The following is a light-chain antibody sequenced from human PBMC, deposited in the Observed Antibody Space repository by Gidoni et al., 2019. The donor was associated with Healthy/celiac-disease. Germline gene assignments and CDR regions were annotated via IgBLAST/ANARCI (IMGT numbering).Light chain of an antibody. CDR1: QSISIW. Sequence: DIQMTQSPSTLSASVGDRVTIPFRASQSISIWLAWYQQKPGKAPKLLMYKASSLEIGVPSRFSGSGSGTEFTLTISSLQPDDFATYYCQQYNSYPWTFGQGTKVEIK. CDR2: KAS. CDR3: QQYNSYPWT. V-gene: IGKV1-5*03. J-gene: IGKJ1*01.